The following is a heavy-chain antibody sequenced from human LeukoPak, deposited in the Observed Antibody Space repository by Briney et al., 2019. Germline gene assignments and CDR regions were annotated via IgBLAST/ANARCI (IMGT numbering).Heavy chain of an antibody. V-gene: IGHV1-69*13. CDR1: GYTFTGYY. CDR3: ARDLLYSSSWYLTPKAYYYYGMDV. Sequence: ASVKVSCKASGYTFTGYYMHWARQAPGQGLEWMGRIIPIFGTANYAQKFQGRVTITADESTSTAYMELSSLRSEDTAVYYCARDLLYSSSWYLTPKAYYYYGMDVWGQGTTVTVSS. D-gene: IGHD6-13*01. CDR2: IIPIFGTA. J-gene: IGHJ6*02.